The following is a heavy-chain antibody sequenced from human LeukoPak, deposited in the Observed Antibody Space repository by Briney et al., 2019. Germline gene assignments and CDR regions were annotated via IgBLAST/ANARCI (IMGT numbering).Heavy chain of an antibody. Sequence: SETLSLTCTVSGGSISSYYWSWIRQPPGKGLERIGYIYYSGSTNYNPSLKSRVTISVDTSKNQFSLKLSPVTAAAAAVYYCARHGLDPTRFDYWGQGTLVTVSS. CDR2: IYYSGST. CDR1: GGSISSYY. J-gene: IGHJ4*02. D-gene: IGHD3-9*01. CDR3: ARHGLDPTRFDY. V-gene: IGHV4-59*08.